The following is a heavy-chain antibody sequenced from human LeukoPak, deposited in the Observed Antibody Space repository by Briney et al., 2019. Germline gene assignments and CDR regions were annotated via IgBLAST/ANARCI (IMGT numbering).Heavy chain of an antibody. Sequence: SVKVSCKASGFTLTSSAMQWVRQARGQRLEWIGWIVVGSGNTNYAQKFQERVTITRDMSTSTAYMELSSLRSEDTAVYYCAADSGYSSFRRKNGMDVWGQGTTVTVSS. J-gene: IGHJ6*01. V-gene: IGHV1-58*02. CDR2: IVVGSGNT. CDR3: AADSGYSSFRRKNGMDV. CDR1: GFTLTSSA. D-gene: IGHD5-18*01.